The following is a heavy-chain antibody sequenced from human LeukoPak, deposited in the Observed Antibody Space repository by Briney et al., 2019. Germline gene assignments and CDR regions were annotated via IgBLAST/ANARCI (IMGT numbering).Heavy chain of an antibody. D-gene: IGHD3-9*01. J-gene: IGHJ4*02. Sequence: ASVKVSCKASGYTFTGYYMHWVRQAPGQGLEWMGWISPYNGNTNYAQKLQGRVTLTTDTSTNTAYMELRSLRSDDTAVHYCARTNEGLRYFDWLLGLGYWGQGTLVTVSS. CDR3: ARTNEGLRYFDWLLGLGY. V-gene: IGHV1-18*04. CDR2: ISPYNGNT. CDR1: GYTFTGYY.